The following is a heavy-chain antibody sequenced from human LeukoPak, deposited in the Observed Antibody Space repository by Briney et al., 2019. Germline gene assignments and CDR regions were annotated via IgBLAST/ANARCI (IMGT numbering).Heavy chain of an antibody. Sequence: ATLKVSCKASGYTFTSYYIHWVRHAPGQGLEWMGIINPSGGSTSYAQKFQGRVTMTRDTSTSTVYMELSSLRSEDTAVYYCASLFSSGPLGGPWGQGTLVTVSS. V-gene: IGHV1-46*01. J-gene: IGHJ5*02. D-gene: IGHD3-22*01. CDR1: GYTFTSYY. CDR3: ASLFSSGPLGGP. CDR2: INPSGGST.